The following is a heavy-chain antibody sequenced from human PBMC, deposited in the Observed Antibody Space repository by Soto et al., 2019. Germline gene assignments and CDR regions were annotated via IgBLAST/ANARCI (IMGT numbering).Heavy chain of an antibody. CDR3: ARVGYCSGGSCFPGY. D-gene: IGHD2-15*01. J-gene: IGHJ4*02. CDR1: GYTFTSYG. CDR2: ISAYNGNT. V-gene: IGHV1-18*01. Sequence: ASVKVSCKASGYTFTSYGISWVRQAPGQGLEWMGWISAYNGNTNYAQKLQGRVTMTTDTSTSTTYMELRSLRSDDTAVYYCARVGYCSGGSCFPGYWGQGTLVTVSS.